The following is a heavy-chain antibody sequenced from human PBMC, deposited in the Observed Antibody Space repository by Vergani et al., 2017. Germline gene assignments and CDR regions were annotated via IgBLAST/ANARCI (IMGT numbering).Heavy chain of an antibody. J-gene: IGHJ4*02. V-gene: IGHV3-30-3*01. Sequence: QVQLVESGGGVVQPGRSLRLSCAASGFTFSSYAMHWVRQAPGKGLELVAVISYDGSNKYYADSVKGRFTISRDNSKNTLYLQMNSLRAEDTAVYYCAGDSDFWSGYYTLGYWGQGTLVTVSS. CDR2: ISYDGSNK. D-gene: IGHD3-3*01. CDR1: GFTFSSYA. CDR3: AGDSDFWSGYYTLGY.